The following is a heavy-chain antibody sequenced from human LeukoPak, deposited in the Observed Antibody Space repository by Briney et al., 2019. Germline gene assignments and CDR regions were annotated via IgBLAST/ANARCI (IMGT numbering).Heavy chain of an antibody. V-gene: IGHV3-7*01. CDR1: GFTFSSYW. CDR3: ARDQSTVVRNDAFDI. D-gene: IGHD4-23*01. J-gene: IGHJ3*02. CDR2: IKQDGSEK. Sequence: GGSLRLSCAASGFTFSSYWMSWVRQAPGKGLEWVANIKQDGSEKYYVDSVKGRFTISRDNAKNSLYLQMNSLRAEDTAVYYCARDQSTVVRNDAFDIWGQGTMVTVSS.